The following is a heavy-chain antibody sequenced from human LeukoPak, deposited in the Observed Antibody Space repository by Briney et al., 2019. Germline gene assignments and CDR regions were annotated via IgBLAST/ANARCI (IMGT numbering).Heavy chain of an antibody. Sequence: PSETLSLTCTVSGGSISSYFWNWIRQPPGKGLEWIGYIYYSGSTNYNPSLKSRVTISVDTSKNQFSLNLNSVTAADTAVYYCARGEDIVSTISGDAFDIRGQGTMVTVAS. CDR1: GGSISSYF. J-gene: IGHJ3*02. CDR2: IYYSGST. D-gene: IGHD5/OR15-5a*01. CDR3: ARGEDIVSTISGDAFDI. V-gene: IGHV4-59*01.